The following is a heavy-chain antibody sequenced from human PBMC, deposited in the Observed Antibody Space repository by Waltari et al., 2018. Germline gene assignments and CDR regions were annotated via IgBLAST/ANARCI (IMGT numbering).Heavy chain of an antibody. Sequence: QLQLQESGPGLVKPSETLSLTCHVPGCSIISSNYYWVLIRQPPGKGREWIGSIYNSAITYYNPALKSRVTISVDTSKHQFSLRLSSVTAADTAVYYCARSLGDPDYFDYWGQGTLVTVSS. D-gene: IGHD2-21*02. CDR2: IYNSAIT. CDR1: GCSIISSNYY. V-gene: IGHV4-39*01. CDR3: ARSLGDPDYFDY. J-gene: IGHJ4*02.